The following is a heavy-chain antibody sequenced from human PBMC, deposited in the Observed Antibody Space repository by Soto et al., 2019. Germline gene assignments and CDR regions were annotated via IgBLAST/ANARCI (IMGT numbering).Heavy chain of an antibody. V-gene: IGHV4-39*07. CDR2: IHYNGNT. CDR3: ARDKITGLFDY. D-gene: IGHD2-8*02. Sequence: SETLSLTCTVSGGAISSSSYYWGWIRQPPGKGLEWIGSIHYNGNTKYNPSLKSRVTISVDTSKNQFSLKLTSVTAADTAVYYCARDKITGLFDYWGQGTLVTVSS. CDR1: GGAISSSSYY. J-gene: IGHJ4*02.